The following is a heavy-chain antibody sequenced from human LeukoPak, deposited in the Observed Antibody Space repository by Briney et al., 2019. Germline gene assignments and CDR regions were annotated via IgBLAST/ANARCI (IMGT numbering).Heavy chain of an antibody. J-gene: IGHJ4*02. Sequence: GGSLRLSCAASRFTFSTYAMHWVRQAPGKGLEWVAGISNDGTNEDHADSVKGRFTISRHNSKNTLYLQMTSLRAEDTAVYYCASGGMVATRGSYYFDYWGQGTLVTVSS. CDR3: ASGGMVATRGSYYFDY. V-gene: IGHV3-30*14. CDR1: RFTFSTYA. D-gene: IGHD5-12*01. CDR2: ISNDGTNE.